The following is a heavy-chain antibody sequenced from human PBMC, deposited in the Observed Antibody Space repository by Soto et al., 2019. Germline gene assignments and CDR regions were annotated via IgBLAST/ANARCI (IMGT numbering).Heavy chain of an antibody. V-gene: IGHV3-23*01. CDR3: AKDRGAVAGTGKYGGFFDY. CDR1: GFTFSSYA. D-gene: IGHD6-19*01. J-gene: IGHJ4*02. Sequence: EVQLLESGGGLVQPGGSLRLSCAASGFTFSSYAMSWVRQAPGKGLEWVSAISGSGGSTYYADSVKGRFTISRDNSKNTFYLQMNSLRAEDTAVYYCAKDRGAVAGTGKYGGFFDYWGQGTLVTVSS. CDR2: ISGSGGST.